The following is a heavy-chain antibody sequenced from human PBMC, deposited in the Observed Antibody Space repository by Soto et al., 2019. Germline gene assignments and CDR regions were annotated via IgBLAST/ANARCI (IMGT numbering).Heavy chain of an antibody. D-gene: IGHD1-26*01. J-gene: IGHJ6*01. Sequence: PGESLKISCKGSGYSFTSDWIGWVRQMPGKGLEWMGIIYPGDSDTRYSPSFQGQVTISADKSISTAYLQWSSLKASDTAMYYCARHLGGRGYYYGMDVWGQGTTVNVSS. CDR2: IYPGDSDT. CDR3: ARHLGGRGYYYGMDV. CDR1: GYSFTSDW. V-gene: IGHV5-51*01.